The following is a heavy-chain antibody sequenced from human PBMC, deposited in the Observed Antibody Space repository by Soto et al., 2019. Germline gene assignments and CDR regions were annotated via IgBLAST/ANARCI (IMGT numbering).Heavy chain of an antibody. Sequence: QVQLVQSGAEVKKPGASVNVSCKASGYTFTSYDIIWVRQATGQGLEWMGWMNHSTGNTDSAEKFQGRLTMTRNTSISTVYMELSSLSFEDTAVYYCARGRIIVAGGFDPWGQGTLVTVSS. CDR2: MNHSTGNT. CDR1: GYTFTSYD. D-gene: IGHD6-19*01. J-gene: IGHJ5*02. V-gene: IGHV1-8*01. CDR3: ARGRIIVAGGFDP.